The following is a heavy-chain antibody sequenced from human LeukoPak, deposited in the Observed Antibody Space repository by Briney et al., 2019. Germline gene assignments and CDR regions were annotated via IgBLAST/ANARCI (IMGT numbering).Heavy chain of an antibody. V-gene: IGHV4-59*08. CDR1: GGSISSYY. Sequence: PSETLSLTCTVSGGSISSYYWSWIRQPPGKGLEWIGYIYYSGSTNYNPSLKSRVTISVDTSKNQFSLKLSSVTAADTAVYYCARHNDFFPPSGDFDYWGQGTLVTVSS. CDR3: ARHNDFFPPSGDFDY. J-gene: IGHJ4*02. D-gene: IGHD3-3*01. CDR2: IYYSGST.